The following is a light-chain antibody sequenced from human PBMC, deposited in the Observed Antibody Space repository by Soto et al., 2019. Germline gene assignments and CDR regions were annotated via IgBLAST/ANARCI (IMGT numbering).Light chain of an antibody. Sequence: EVVLTQSPATLSLSPGERATLSCRAIENFSRNYLAWYQQKPGQPPRLLIYDASTRATGIPDRFSGRGSGTDFTLTISRVEPEDFAVYYCQQYVRPHLTFGQGTKV. CDR2: DAS. J-gene: IGKJ1*01. CDR3: QQYVRPHLT. V-gene: IGKV3-20*01. CDR1: ENFSRNY.